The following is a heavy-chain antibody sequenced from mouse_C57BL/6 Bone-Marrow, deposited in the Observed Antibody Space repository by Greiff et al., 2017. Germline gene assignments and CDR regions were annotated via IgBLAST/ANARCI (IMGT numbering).Heavy chain of an antibody. D-gene: IGHD1-1*01. CDR3: ARDRATVDDYYAMDY. V-gene: IGHV5-16*01. J-gene: IGHJ4*01. CDR2: INYDGSST. CDR1: GFTFSDYY. Sequence: EVKLMESEGGLVQPGSSMKLSCTASGFTFSDYYMAWVRQVPEKGLEWVANINYDGSSTYYLDSLKSRFIISRDNAKTILYLQMSSLKSEDTATYDCARDRATVDDYYAMDYWGQGTSVTVSS.